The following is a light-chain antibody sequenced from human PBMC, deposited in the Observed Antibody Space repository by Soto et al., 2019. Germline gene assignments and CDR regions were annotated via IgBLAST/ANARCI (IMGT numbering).Light chain of an antibody. CDR1: QSVNSY. Sequence: EKVMTQSPATLSMSPGERATLSCRASQSVNSYLAWYQQKPGQAPRLLIYGASTRATGIPAWFSGSGSGTEFTLTISSLQSEDFAVYYCQQYTNWPSWTFGQGTKVEIK. CDR3: QQYTNWPSWT. J-gene: IGKJ1*01. CDR2: GAS. V-gene: IGKV3-15*01.